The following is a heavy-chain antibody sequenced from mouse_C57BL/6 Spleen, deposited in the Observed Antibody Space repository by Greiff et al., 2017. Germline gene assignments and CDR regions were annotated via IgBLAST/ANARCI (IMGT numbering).Heavy chain of an antibody. CDR2: ISSGGDYI. D-gene: IGHD1-1*01. V-gene: IGHV5-9-1*02. CDR3: TRDAHYYGSSSFAY. Sequence: EVKLVESGEGLVKPGGSLTLSCAASGFTFSSYAMSWVRQTPEKRLEWVAYISSGGDYIYYADTVKGRFTISRDNARNTLYLQMSSLKSEDTAMYYCTRDAHYYGSSSFAYWGQGTLVTVSA. J-gene: IGHJ3*01. CDR1: GFTFSSYA.